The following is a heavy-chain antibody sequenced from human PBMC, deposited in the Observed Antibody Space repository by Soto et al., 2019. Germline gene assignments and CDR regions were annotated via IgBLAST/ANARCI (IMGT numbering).Heavy chain of an antibody. CDR3: ARTVLGPDLLADSFVDYYYYMDV. CDR1: GGSISSGGYY. J-gene: IGHJ6*03. CDR2: IYYSGST. V-gene: IGHV4-31*03. D-gene: IGHD3-9*01. Sequence: SETLSLTCTVSGGSISSGGYYWSWIRQHPGKGLEWIGYIYYSGSTYYNPSLKSRVTISVDTSKNQFSLKLSSVTAADTAVYYCARTVLGPDLLADSFVDYYYYMDVWGKGTTVTVSS.